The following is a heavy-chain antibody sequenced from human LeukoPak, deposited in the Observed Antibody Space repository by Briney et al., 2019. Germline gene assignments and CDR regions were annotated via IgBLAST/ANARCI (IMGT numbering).Heavy chain of an antibody. CDR1: GYTFTGYY. CDR2: INPNSGGT. J-gene: IGHJ4*02. V-gene: IGHV1-2*02. CDR3: ASGSNLRFLEWSPFDY. Sequence: ASVKVSCKASGYTFTGYYMHWVRQAPGQRLEWMGWINPNSGGTNYAQKFQGRVTMTRDTSISTAYMELSRLRSDDTAVYYCASGSNLRFLEWSPFDYWGQGTLVTVSS. D-gene: IGHD3-3*01.